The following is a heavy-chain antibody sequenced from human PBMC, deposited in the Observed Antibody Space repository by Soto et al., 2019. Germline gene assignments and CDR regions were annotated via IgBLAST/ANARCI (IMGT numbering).Heavy chain of an antibody. Sequence: SETLSLTCTVSGGSVSSGSYYWSWIRQPPGKGLEWIGYIYYSGSTNYNPSLKSRVTISVDTSKNQFSLKLSSVTAADTAVYYCASGIAAAGTRGVFDYWGQGTLVTVSS. V-gene: IGHV4-61*01. CDR2: IYYSGST. J-gene: IGHJ4*02. CDR1: GGSVSSGSYY. CDR3: ASGIAAAGTRGVFDY. D-gene: IGHD6-13*01.